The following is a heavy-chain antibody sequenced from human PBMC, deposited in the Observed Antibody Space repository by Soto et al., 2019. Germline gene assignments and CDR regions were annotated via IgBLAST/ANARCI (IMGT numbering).Heavy chain of an antibody. Sequence: ASVKVSCKASGYTFTSYGISWVRQAPGQGLEWMGWISAYNGNTNYAQKLQGRVTMTTDTSTSTAYMELRGLRSDDTAVDYCARDDRDDLNWFDPWGQGTLVTVSS. J-gene: IGHJ5*02. CDR1: GYTFTSYG. CDR2: ISAYNGNT. V-gene: IGHV1-18*01. CDR3: ARDDRDDLNWFDP.